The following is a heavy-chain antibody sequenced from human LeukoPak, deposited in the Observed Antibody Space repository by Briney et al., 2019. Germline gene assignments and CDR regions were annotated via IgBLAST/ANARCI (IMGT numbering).Heavy chain of an antibody. D-gene: IGHD3-10*02. J-gene: IGHJ4*02. CDR2: INHSGST. CDR3: ARKSVHGFVRGFFDY. CDR1: GGSLSGYY. Sequence: SETLSLTCAVYGGSLSGYYWSWIRQPPGKGLEWIGEINHSGSTNYNPSLKIRITISVDTSKNQFSLKLSSVTAADTAVYYCARKSVHGFVRGFFDYWGQGTLVTVSS. V-gene: IGHV4-34*01.